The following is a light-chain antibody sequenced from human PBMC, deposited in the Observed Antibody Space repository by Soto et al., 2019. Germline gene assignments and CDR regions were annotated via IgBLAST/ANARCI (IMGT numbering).Light chain of an antibody. CDR1: SSNIGNNA. CDR2: YDD. CDR3: AAWDDSLNASYV. J-gene: IGLJ1*01. V-gene: IGLV1-36*01. Sequence: QSVLTQPPSVSAAPRQRVTISCSGSSSNIGNNAVNWYQQLPGKAPKLLIYYDDLLPSGVSDRFSGSKSGTSASLAISGLQSEDEADYYCAAWDDSLNASYVFGTGTKLTVL.